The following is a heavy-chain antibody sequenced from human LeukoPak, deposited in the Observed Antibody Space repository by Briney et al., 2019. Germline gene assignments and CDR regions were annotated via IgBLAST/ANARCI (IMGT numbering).Heavy chain of an antibody. CDR1: GFTFSSYW. J-gene: IGHJ4*02. CDR2: INPGGSST. Sequence: PGGSLRLSCAASGFTFSSYWMHWVRQVPGKGLVWVSRINPGGSSTAYADSVKGRFTISRDNAENTLCLQMDSLRAEDTAVYYCARSNQADDYWGQGTLVTVSS. D-gene: IGHD1-14*01. V-gene: IGHV3-74*01. CDR3: ARSNQADDY.